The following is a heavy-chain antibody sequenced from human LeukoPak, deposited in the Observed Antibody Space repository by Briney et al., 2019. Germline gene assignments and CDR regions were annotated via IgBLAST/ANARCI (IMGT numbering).Heavy chain of an antibody. V-gene: IGHV3-23*01. Sequence: GGSLRLSCAASGFTFSSYAMSWVRQAPGKGLEWVSAIGGSGGSTYYADSVKGRFTISRDNSKNTLYLQMNSLRAEDTAVYYCAKDQYYYDSSGYYAAFDYWGQGTLVTVSS. D-gene: IGHD3-22*01. CDR1: GFTFSSYA. J-gene: IGHJ4*02. CDR3: AKDQYYYDSSGYYAAFDY. CDR2: IGGSGGST.